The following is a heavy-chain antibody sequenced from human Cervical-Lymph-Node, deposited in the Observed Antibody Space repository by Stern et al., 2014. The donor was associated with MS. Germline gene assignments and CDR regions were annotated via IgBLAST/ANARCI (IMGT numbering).Heavy chain of an antibody. V-gene: IGHV1-69*01. CDR1: GGTFSSYA. Sequence: VQLVESGAEVKKPGSSGKVSCKASGGTFSSYAISWVRQAPGQGLEWLGGIIPICGTANYAQKFQGRVTITADESTSTAYMELSSLRSEDTAVYYCARGPSNWVHWYFDLWGRGTLVTVSS. J-gene: IGHJ2*01. D-gene: IGHD7-27*01. CDR2: IIPICGTA. CDR3: ARGPSNWVHWYFDL.